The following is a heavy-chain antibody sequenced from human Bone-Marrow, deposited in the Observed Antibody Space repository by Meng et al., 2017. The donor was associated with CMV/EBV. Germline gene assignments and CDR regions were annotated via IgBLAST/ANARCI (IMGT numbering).Heavy chain of an antibody. Sequence: GESLKISCAASGFTFSSYSMNWVRQAPGKGLEWISSISSSSSYIYYADSVKGRFTISRDNAKNSLYLQMNSLRAEDTAVYYCARDTYYYDSSGYYRPKYHDYWGQGTLVTVSS. CDR2: ISSSSSYI. J-gene: IGHJ4*02. CDR1: GFTFSSYS. D-gene: IGHD3-22*01. CDR3: ARDTYYYDSSGYYRPKYHDY. V-gene: IGHV3-21*01.